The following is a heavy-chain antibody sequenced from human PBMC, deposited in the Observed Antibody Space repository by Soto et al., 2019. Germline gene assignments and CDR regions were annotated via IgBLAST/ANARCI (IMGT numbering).Heavy chain of an antibody. CDR2: ISSSSYI. Sequence: PGGSLRVSCAASGFTFSSYSMNWVRQAPGKGLEWVSSISSSSYIYYADSVKGRFTISRDNAKNSLYLQMNSLRAEDTAVYYCATVYDFWSGYYFRDFDYWGQGT. V-gene: IGHV3-21*01. CDR1: GFTFSSYS. J-gene: IGHJ4*02. CDR3: ATVYDFWSGYYFRDFDY. D-gene: IGHD3-3*01.